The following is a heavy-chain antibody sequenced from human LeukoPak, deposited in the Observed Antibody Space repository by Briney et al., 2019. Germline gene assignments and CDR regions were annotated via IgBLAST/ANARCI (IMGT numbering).Heavy chain of an antibody. CDR2: ISHSGTA. D-gene: IGHD2-2*02. Sequence: SGTLSLTCAVSGGSISSSNWWSGVRQPPGNGLEWIGSISHSGTALYNPSLKSRVTISVDTSNNQFSLKLSSVTAADTALYYCARDASGYTRISLTWFDPWGQGTLVTVSS. CDR3: ARDASGYTRISLTWFDP. CDR1: GGSISSSNW. J-gene: IGHJ5*02. V-gene: IGHV4-4*02.